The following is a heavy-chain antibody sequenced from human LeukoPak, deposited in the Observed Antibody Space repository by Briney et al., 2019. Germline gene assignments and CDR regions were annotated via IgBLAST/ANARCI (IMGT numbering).Heavy chain of an antibody. CDR3: AKDSYGCSSTSCYYYFDY. CDR2: ISWNSGRI. Sequence: GRSLRLSCAASGFTFDDYAMHWVRQAPGKGLEWVSGISWNSGRIGYADSVKGRFTISRDNAKNSLYLQMNSLRAEDTALYYCAKDSYGCSSTSCYYYFDYWGQGTLVTVSS. D-gene: IGHD2-2*01. CDR1: GFTFDDYA. V-gene: IGHV3-9*01. J-gene: IGHJ4*02.